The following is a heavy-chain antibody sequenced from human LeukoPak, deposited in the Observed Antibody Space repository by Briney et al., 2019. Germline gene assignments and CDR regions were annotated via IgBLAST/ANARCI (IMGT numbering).Heavy chain of an antibody. V-gene: IGHV3-30-3*01. CDR1: GFTFSHYA. CDR2: ISYDGSNI. CDR3: ARDLPPEDV. Sequence: PGGSLRLSCAASGFTFSHYAMHWVRQAPGKGLEWVALISYDGSNIQYADSLKGRFTISRDSSKNTLYLQMNSLRVDDTAVYYCARDLPPEDVWGQGTTVTVSS. J-gene: IGHJ6*02.